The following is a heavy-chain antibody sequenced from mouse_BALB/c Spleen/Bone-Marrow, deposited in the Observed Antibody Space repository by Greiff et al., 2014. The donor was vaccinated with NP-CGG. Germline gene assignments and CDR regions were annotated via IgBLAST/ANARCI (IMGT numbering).Heavy chain of an antibody. J-gene: IGHJ2*01. CDR3: ARYYYGSSYFDY. CDR1: GFNIKDTY. V-gene: IGHV14-3*02. Sequence: EVKLQESGAELVKPGASVKLSCTASGFNIKDTYMHWVKQRPEQGLEWIGRIDPANGNTKYDPKSQGKATITADTSSNTAYLQLSSLTSEDTVVYYCARYYYGSSYFDYWGQGTTLTVSS. CDR2: IDPANGNT. D-gene: IGHD1-1*01.